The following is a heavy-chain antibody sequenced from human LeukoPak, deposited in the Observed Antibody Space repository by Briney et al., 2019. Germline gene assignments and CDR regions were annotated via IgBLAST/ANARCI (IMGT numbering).Heavy chain of an antibody. CDR3: ARETRIVVVTAIDYYYYGMDV. CDR2: ISSGGTYE. J-gene: IGHJ6*02. D-gene: IGHD2-21*02. CDR1: GFTFSNYA. V-gene: IGHV3-30*07. Sequence: GKSLRLSCAASGFTFSNYAMQWVRQAPGKGLEWVSLISSGGTYEYYADSVKGRFTISRDNSKNTLYLQMNSLRAEDTAVYYCARETRIVVVTAIDYYYYGMDVWGQGTTVTVSS.